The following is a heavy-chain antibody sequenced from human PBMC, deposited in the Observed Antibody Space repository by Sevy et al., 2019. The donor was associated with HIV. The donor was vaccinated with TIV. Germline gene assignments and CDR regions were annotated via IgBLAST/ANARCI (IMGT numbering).Heavy chain of an antibody. V-gene: IGHV4-59*08. CDR2: IYYNGHI. D-gene: IGHD1-26*01. CDR3: AGENAWGRGYS. J-gene: IGHJ4*02. Sequence: SETLSLTCTVSGCSITSLYWYWIRQPPGKGLEWIANIYYNGHINYNPSLKSRVTLTLKTSKNQFSLRLSSVTAADTAMYYCAGENAWGRGYSWGQRTLVTVSS. CDR1: GCSITSLY.